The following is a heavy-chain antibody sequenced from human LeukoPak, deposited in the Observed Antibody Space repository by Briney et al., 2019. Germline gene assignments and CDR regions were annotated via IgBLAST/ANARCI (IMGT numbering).Heavy chain of an antibody. D-gene: IGHD6-6*01. Sequence: SSETLSLTCAVSGYSISSGYYWGWIRQPPGKGLEWIGSIYHSGSTYYNPSLKSRVTISVDTSKNQFSLKLSSVTAADTAVYYCARDLGYSSSYNFDYWGQGTLVTASS. V-gene: IGHV4-38-2*02. CDR3: ARDLGYSSSYNFDY. J-gene: IGHJ4*02. CDR2: IYHSGST. CDR1: GYSISSGYY.